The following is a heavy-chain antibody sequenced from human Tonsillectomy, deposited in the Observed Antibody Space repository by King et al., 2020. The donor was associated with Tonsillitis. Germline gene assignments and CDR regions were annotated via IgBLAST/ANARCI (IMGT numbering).Heavy chain of an antibody. D-gene: IGHD3-10*01. Sequence: QLQESGPGLVKPSQTLSLTCAVSGGSISSGGYSWSWNRQSPGKGLEWIAYFYYSGSTYYNPSLKSRVTISLDTSKNQFSLRLSSVTAADTAVYYCARGYSYDSGSKSWFDPWGQGTLVTVSS. V-gene: IGHV4-30-4*07. CDR2: FYYSGST. J-gene: IGHJ5*02. CDR3: ARGYSYDSGSKSWFDP. CDR1: GGSISSGGYS.